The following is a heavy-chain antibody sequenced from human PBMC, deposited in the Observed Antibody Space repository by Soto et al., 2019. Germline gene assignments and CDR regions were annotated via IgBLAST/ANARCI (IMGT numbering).Heavy chain of an antibody. J-gene: IGHJ4*02. CDR3: ATTYYFGSGSAY. D-gene: IGHD3-10*01. CDR2: IYYSGST. CDR1: GGSISSSSYY. Sequence: QLQLQESGPGLVKPSETLSLTCTVSGGSISSSSYYWGWIRPPPGKGLEWIGSIYYSGSTYYNPSLKSRVTISVDTSKNQFSLQLSSVTAADTAVYYCATTYYFGSGSAYWGQGTLVTVSS. V-gene: IGHV4-39*01.